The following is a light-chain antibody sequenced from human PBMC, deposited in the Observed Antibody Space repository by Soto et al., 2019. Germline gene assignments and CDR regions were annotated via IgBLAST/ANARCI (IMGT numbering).Light chain of an antibody. J-gene: IGLJ1*01. CDR1: SSNIGSNT. CDR2: GNS. V-gene: IGLV1-44*01. Sequence: QSVLTQPPSASGTPGQRVTISCSGSSSNIGSNTVNWYQQLPGTAPKLLIYGNSQRPSGVPDRFSGSKSGTSASLAISGLQSGDEADYYCGAWDDSLNGFYVFGTGTKVTVL. CDR3: GAWDDSLNGFYV.